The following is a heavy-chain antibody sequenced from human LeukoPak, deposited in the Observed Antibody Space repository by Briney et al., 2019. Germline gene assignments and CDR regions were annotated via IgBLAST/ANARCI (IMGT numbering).Heavy chain of an antibody. CDR2: INSDGSSS. CDR3: ARGQMIDY. CDR1: GFTFSIYW. V-gene: IGHV3-74*01. D-gene: IGHD5-24*01. Sequence: GGSLRLSCAASGFTFSIYWMNWVRPAPGKGLVWVSHINSDGSSSNYADSVKGRFTISRDNAKNTLYMQMNSLRAEDTAVYFCARGQMIDYWGQGTLVTVSS. J-gene: IGHJ4*02.